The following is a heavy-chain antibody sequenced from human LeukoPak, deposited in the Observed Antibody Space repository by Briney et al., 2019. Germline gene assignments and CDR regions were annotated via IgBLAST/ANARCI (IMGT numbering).Heavy chain of an antibody. CDR3: ARFFQYIGSNCHYLDS. D-gene: IGHD3-22*01. V-gene: IGHV4-59*13. CDR1: GGSISNDY. CDR2: INNNWNT. J-gene: IGHJ4*02. Sequence: SETLSLTCTVSGGSISNDYWSWVRQPPGKGLEWIAYINNNWNTNYSPSRKSRATISIDTSKNQFSLNLNSVTAADTAVYYWARFFQYIGSNCHYLDSWGQGTLVTVSS.